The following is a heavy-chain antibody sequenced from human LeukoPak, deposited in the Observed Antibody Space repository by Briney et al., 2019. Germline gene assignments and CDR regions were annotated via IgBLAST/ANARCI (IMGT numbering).Heavy chain of an antibody. CDR2: ISGSGGTK. CDR1: GFTFSSYA. CDR3: AQVMGVRGAPSDY. J-gene: IGHJ4*02. V-gene: IGHV3-23*01. D-gene: IGHD3-10*01. Sequence: GGSLRLSGAASGFTFSSYAMSWVGQAPGKGLEWVSAISGSGGTKYYADSVNGRFTISRDNSKNTLYLQMNSLTAEDTALYYCAQVMGVRGAPSDYWGQGTLVTVSS.